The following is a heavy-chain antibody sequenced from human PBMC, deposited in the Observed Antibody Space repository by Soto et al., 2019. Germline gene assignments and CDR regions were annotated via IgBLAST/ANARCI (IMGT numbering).Heavy chain of an antibody. CDR3: ARSPLDYGGNSWYFDY. V-gene: IGHV1-69*13. J-gene: IGHJ4*02. D-gene: IGHD4-17*01. Sequence: SVKVSCKASGYTFTSYGISWVRQAPGQGLEWMGGIIPIFGTANYAQKFQGRVTITADESTSTAYMELSSLRSEDTAVYYCARSPLDYGGNSWYFDYWGQGTLVTVSS. CDR2: IIPIFGTA. CDR1: GYTFTSYG.